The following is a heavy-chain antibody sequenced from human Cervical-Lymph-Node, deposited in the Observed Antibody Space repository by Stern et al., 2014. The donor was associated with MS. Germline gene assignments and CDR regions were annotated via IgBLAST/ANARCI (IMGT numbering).Heavy chain of an antibody. CDR1: GGSFKSYA. CDR3: ARERSIHYPAFAP. Sequence: QVQLVQSGAEVKTPGSSVRVSCKASGGSFKSYAFNWLRQAPGQGLEWIGDIVPMFAKANYARKFQGRVTVTADEATNTVYMELSFLTSEDTAVYYCARERSIHYPAFAPWGQGTLVTVSS. V-gene: IGHV1-69*01. J-gene: IGHJ5*02. D-gene: IGHD3-10*01. CDR2: IVPMFAKA.